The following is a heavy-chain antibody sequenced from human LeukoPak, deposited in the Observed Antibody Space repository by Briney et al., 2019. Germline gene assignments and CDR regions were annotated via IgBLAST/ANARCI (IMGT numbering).Heavy chain of an antibody. J-gene: IGHJ4*02. Sequence: GGSLRLSCAASGFTFSSYAMHWVRQAPGKGLEWVAVISYDGSNKYYADSVKGRFTISRDNSKNTLYLLMNSLRAEDTAVYYCAVLRSYGDPDYWGQGTLVTVSS. V-gene: IGHV3-30-3*01. CDR1: GFTFSSYA. D-gene: IGHD4-17*01. CDR2: ISYDGSNK. CDR3: AVLRSYGDPDY.